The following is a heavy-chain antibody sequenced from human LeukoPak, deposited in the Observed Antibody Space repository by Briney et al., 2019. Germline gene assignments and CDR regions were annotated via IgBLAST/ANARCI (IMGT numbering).Heavy chain of an antibody. J-gene: IGHJ4*02. CDR3: ARLWGIAAELDY. CDR2: INSDGSST. D-gene: IGHD6-13*01. V-gene: IGHV3-74*01. Sequence: GGSLRLSCAASGFTFSSYWMHWVRQAPGKGLVWVSRINSDGSSTSYADSVKGRFTISRGNAKNTLYLQMNSLRAEDTAVYYCARLWGIAAELDYWGQGTLVTVSS. CDR1: GFTFSSYW.